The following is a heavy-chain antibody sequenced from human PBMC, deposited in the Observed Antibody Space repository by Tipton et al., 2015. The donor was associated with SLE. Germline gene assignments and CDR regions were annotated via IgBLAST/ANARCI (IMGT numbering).Heavy chain of an antibody. D-gene: IGHD2-15*01. Sequence: TLSLTCTVSGDSFSSGSSSWNWVRQPAGKGLEWIGLIYNSGITNYNPSLQSRVTLSVDMSKNQFSLRLSSVTAADTGVYYCVKSVVVVSPRDYYYYMDVWGKRTTVTVSS. CDR3: VKSVVVVSPRDYYYYMDV. J-gene: IGHJ6*03. CDR1: GDSFSSGSSS. CDR2: IYNSGIT. V-gene: IGHV4-61*02.